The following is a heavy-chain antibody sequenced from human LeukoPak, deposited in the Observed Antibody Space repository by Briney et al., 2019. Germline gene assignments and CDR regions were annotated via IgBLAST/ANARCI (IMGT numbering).Heavy chain of an antibody. V-gene: IGHV1-2*02. CDR3: AREWESAWD. CDR2: MHPSSGDT. J-gene: IGHJ4*02. CDR1: GYTFTAYY. Sequence: ASVKVSCKASGYTFTAYYIHWVRQAPGQGLEWLGWMHPSSGDTTYAQNFQGRVTMTRDTSISTGYMELTRLRSDDTATYYCAREWESAWDWGQGTLVTVSS. D-gene: IGHD1-26*01.